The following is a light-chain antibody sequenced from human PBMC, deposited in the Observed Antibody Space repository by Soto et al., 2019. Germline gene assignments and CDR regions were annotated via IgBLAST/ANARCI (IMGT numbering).Light chain of an antibody. V-gene: IGLV2-14*01. Sequence: QSVLTQVASVSGAPGQSITISCTATSSDVGGHDYVSWYLQHPGKAPKLLIYEAFNPPSGVSDRFSGSKSGSTASLTISVLQAEDEGDYYCRSFTSTNTWVFGGGTKLTVL. CDR2: EAF. J-gene: IGLJ3*02. CDR1: SSDVGGHDY. CDR3: RSFTSTNTWV.